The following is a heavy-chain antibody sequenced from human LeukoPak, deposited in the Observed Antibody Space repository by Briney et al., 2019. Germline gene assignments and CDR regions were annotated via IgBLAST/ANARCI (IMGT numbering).Heavy chain of an antibody. D-gene: IGHD3-3*01. CDR3: AKDLRYDDYSDN. J-gene: IGHJ4*02. CDR1: GFTFSGYA. Sequence: GGSLRLSCAASGFTFSGYAMSCVRQAPGKGLEWVSAISGRVGATYYADSVKGRFTISRDKSKHPLYLQMNSLRAEDTAAYYCAKDLRYDDYSDNWGQGNLVTVSS. V-gene: IGHV3-23*01. CDR2: ISGRVGAT.